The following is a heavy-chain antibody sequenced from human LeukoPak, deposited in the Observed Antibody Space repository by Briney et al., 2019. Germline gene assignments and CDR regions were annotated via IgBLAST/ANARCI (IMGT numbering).Heavy chain of an antibody. J-gene: IGHJ5*02. CDR1: GGSISSYY. CDR3: ARGVDTSWSDP. D-gene: IGHD5-18*01. Sequence: PSETLSLTCTVSGGSISSYYWSWIRQPPGKGLEWIGYIYYSGSTNYNPSLKSRVTISVDTSKNQFSLKLSSVTAADTAVYYCARGVDTSWSDPWGQGTLVTVSS. V-gene: IGHV4-59*01. CDR2: IYYSGST.